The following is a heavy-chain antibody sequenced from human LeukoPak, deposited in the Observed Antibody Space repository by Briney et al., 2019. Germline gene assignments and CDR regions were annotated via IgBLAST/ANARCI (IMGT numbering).Heavy chain of an antibody. Sequence: SETLSLTCAVYGGSFSGYYWSWIRQPPGKGLEWIGEINHSGSTNYNPSLKSRVTISVDTSKNQFSLKLSSVTAADTAVYYCAQSTGTAMVWGYFDYWGQGTLVTVSS. J-gene: IGHJ4*02. CDR3: AQSTGTAMVWGYFDY. CDR2: INHSGST. D-gene: IGHD5-18*01. CDR1: GGSFSGYY. V-gene: IGHV4-34*01.